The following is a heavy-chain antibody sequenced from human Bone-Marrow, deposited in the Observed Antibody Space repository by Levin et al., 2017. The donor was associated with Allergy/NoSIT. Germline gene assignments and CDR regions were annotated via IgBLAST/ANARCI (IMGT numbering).Heavy chain of an antibody. CDR2: ISWNNKNI. CDR3: AKGVTIFGVVIPGMDV. Sequence: PGGSLRLSCAASGFTFDEYAMHWVRQVPGKGLEWVSGISWNNKNIAYADSVKGRFTISRDNAKNSLYLQMRSLRAEDTAMYYCAKGVTIFGVVIPGMDVWGQGTTVTVSS. D-gene: IGHD3-3*01. CDR1: GFTFDEYA. J-gene: IGHJ6*02. V-gene: IGHV3-9*01.